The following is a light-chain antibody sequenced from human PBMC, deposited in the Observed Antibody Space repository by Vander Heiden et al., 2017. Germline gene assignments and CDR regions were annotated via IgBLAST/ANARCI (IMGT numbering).Light chain of an antibody. J-gene: IGLJ3*02. CDR3: AGWDDSLSGWV. Sequence: QSVMTQPPSASGTPGQTVTISCPGSSSNLGSNTVKWYQQFPGTAPKLLVYSNDQRPSGVPDRFSGSKSGTSASLDIRGLQSEDEATYYCAGWDDSLSGWVFGGGTKLTVL. CDR1: SSNLGSNT. CDR2: SND. V-gene: IGLV1-44*01.